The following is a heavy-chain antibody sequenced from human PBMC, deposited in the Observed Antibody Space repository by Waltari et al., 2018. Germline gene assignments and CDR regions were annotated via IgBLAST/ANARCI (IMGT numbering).Heavy chain of an antibody. J-gene: IGHJ3*02. CDR1: GGSISSHY. V-gene: IGHV4-59*11. CDR2: IYYSGST. D-gene: IGHD6-6*01. Sequence: QVQLQESGPGLVKPSETLSLTCTVSGGSISSHYWSWIRQPPGKGLEWSGYIYYSGSTNYNPSLKSRITISVDMSKTQISHKSSSVCAADTAVYYCTRDSSSLDAFDIWGQGTMVTVSS. CDR3: TRDSSSLDAFDI.